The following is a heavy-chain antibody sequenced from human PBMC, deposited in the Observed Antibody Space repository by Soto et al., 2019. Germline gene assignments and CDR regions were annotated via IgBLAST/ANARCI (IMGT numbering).Heavy chain of an antibody. D-gene: IGHD3-3*01. Sequence: ASVKVSCKASGYTFTGYYIHWVRQAPGQGLEWMGWINPNSGGTNYAQKFQGRVTMTRDTSIRTAYMELSRLRPDDTAVYYCARPAISLAYYDFWSGYFDYWGQGTLVTVSS. CDR1: GYTFTGYY. V-gene: IGHV1-2*02. J-gene: IGHJ4*02. CDR2: INPNSGGT. CDR3: ARPAISLAYYDFWSGYFDY.